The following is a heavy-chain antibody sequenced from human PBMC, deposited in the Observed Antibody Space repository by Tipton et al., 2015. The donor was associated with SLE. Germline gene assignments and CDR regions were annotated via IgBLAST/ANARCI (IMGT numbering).Heavy chain of an antibody. CDR2: INHSGST. V-gene: IGHV4-34*01. D-gene: IGHD1-26*01. CDR3: ARAGGSYFGDAFDI. Sequence: TLSLTCTVSGGSISSHYWSWIRQPPGKGLEWIGEINHSGSTNYNPSLKSRVTISVDTSKNQFSLKLSSVSAADTAVYYCARAGGSYFGDAFDIWGQGTMVTVSS. CDR1: GGSISSHY. J-gene: IGHJ3*02.